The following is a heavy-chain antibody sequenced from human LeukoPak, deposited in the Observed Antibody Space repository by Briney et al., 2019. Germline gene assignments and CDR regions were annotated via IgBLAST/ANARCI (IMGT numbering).Heavy chain of an antibody. CDR1: GGSISNYY. J-gene: IGHJ5*02. D-gene: IGHD6-6*01. CDR2: IYYTGIT. Sequence: PSETLSLTCTVSGGSISNYYWLWLRQPPGKGLEWIGSIYYTGITYYNPSLKSRVTMSVDTSKNQFSLKLSSVTAADTAVYYCARAYSSSSEFRWFDPWGQGTLVTVSS. V-gene: IGHV4-39*07. CDR3: ARAYSSSSEFRWFDP.